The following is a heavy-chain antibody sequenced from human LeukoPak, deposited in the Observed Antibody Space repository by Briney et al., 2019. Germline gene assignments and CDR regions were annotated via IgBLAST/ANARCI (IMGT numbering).Heavy chain of an antibody. V-gene: IGHV3-9*01. D-gene: IGHD3-22*01. J-gene: IGHJ4*02. CDR3: AKDRYSNYDSSGYPDY. CDR1: GFTFDDYA. CDR2: TSWNSGSI. Sequence: GGSLRLSCAASGFTFDDYAMHWVRQAPGKGLEWVSGTSWNSGSIGYADSVKGRFTISRDNAKNSLYLQMNSLRAEDTALYYCAKDRYSNYDSSGYPDYWGQGTLVTVSS.